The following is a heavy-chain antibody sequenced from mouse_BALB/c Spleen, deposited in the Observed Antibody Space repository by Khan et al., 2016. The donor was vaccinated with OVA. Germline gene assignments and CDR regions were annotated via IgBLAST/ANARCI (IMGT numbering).Heavy chain of an antibody. CDR2: ISYSGST. Sequence: EVQLQESGPGLVKPSQSLSLTCTVTGYSITSNYAWNWIRQFPGNKLEWMGYISYSGSTSSNPSLKSRLSITRDTSKIQFFLPLTSVTTEETATCYCARGNYYGYAMDYWGQGTSVTVSA. CDR1: GYSITSNYA. CDR3: ARGNYYGYAMDY. J-gene: IGHJ4*01. V-gene: IGHV3-2*02. D-gene: IGHD1-1*01.